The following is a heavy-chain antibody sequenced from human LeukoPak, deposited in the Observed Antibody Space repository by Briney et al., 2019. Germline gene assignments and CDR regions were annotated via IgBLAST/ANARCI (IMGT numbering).Heavy chain of an antibody. CDR2: ISSSGSTI. D-gene: IGHD1-26*01. CDR3: ARDGWALVGATLYLDY. Sequence: GGSLRLSCAASGFTVSTNYMSWIRQAPGKGLEWVSYISSSGSTIYYADSVKGRFTISRDNAKNSLYLQMNSLRAEDTAVYYCARDGWALVGATLYLDYWGQGTLVTVSS. J-gene: IGHJ4*02. CDR1: GFTVSTNY. V-gene: IGHV3-11*01.